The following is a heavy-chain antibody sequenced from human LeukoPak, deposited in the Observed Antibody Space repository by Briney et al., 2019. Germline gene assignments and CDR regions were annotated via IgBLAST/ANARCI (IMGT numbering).Heavy chain of an antibody. J-gene: IGHJ6*02. V-gene: IGHV3-23*01. CDR3: ARDPRGKRCSGGSCYSGAFPWGHVPYGMDV. D-gene: IGHD2-15*01. Sequence: QAGGSLRLSCAASGFTFSSYAMSWVRQAPGKGLEWVSGISGSGGSTYYADSMKGRFTISRDNSKNTLYLQMNSLRAEDTSVYYCARDPRGKRCSGGSCYSGAFPWGHVPYGMDVWGQGTTVTVSS. CDR2: ISGSGGST. CDR1: GFTFSSYA.